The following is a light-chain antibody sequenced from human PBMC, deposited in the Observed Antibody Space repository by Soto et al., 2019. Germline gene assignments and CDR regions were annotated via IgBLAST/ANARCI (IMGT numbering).Light chain of an antibody. CDR2: DAS. Sequence: EIVLTQSPASLSLSPGERATLSCRASQSVNSNLAWYQHKPGQAPRLLIYDASNRATGIPARFSGSGSGTDFTLTVSSLEPEDVAVYYCQHGSDWPPFTFGQGTRLEIK. CDR3: QHGSDWPPFT. V-gene: IGKV3-11*01. J-gene: IGKJ5*01. CDR1: QSVNSN.